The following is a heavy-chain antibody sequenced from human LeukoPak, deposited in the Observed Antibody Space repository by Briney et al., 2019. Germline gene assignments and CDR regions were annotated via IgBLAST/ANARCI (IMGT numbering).Heavy chain of an antibody. J-gene: IGHJ6*03. CDR2: IKQDESEK. Sequence: GGSLRLSCVASGFTVSSYYVSWVRQAPGKGLEWVANIKQDESEKYYVDSVKGRFTISRDNAKNSLYLQMNSLRAEDTAVYYCARDVRIYYYYYMDVWGKGTTVTVSS. CDR1: GFTVSSYY. V-gene: IGHV3-7*01. CDR3: ARDVRIYYYYYMDV. D-gene: IGHD1-14*01.